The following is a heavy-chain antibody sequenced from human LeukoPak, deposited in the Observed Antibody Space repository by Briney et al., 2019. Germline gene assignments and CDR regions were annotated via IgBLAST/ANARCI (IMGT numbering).Heavy chain of an antibody. J-gene: IGHJ6*04. V-gene: IGHV4-59*01. CDR3: ASSRATYPTSNYYYGMDV. CDR2: IYYSGST. Sequence: SETLSLTCTVSGGSISSYYWSWIRQPPGKGLEWIGYIYYSGSTNYNPSLKSRVTISVDTSKNQFSLKLSSVTAADTAVYYCASSRATYPTSNYYYGMDVWGKGTTVTVSS. D-gene: IGHD5-12*01. CDR1: GGSISSYY.